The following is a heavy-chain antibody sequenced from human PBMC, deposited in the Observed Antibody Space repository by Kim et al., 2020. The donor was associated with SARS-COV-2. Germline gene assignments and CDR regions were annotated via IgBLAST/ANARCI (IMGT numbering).Heavy chain of an antibody. J-gene: IGHJ6*02. CDR3: ARVGYSYGSLWYYYYGMDV. V-gene: IGHV3-33*01. CDR1: GFTFSSYG. D-gene: IGHD5-18*01. CDR2: IWYDGSNK. Sequence: GGSLRLSCAASGFTFSSYGMHWVRQAPGKGLEWVAVIWYDGSNKYYADSVKGRFTISRDNSKNTLYLQMNSLRAEDTAVYYCARVGYSYGSLWYYYYGMDVWGQGTTVTVSS.